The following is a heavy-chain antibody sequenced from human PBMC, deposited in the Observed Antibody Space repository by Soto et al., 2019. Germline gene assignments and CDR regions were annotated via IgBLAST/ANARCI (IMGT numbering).Heavy chain of an antibody. Sequence: VVSLIFSCASSGFTFISYGMHWVRQPPGKGLEWVALISDDGDKRYYADSVRGRLIISRDNSKDTLYLQMNSLGPDDTAVYFCAKARVRIVGANSFDYWGQGTPVTVSS. CDR2: ISDDGDKR. J-gene: IGHJ4*02. D-gene: IGHD1-26*01. CDR1: GFTFISYG. V-gene: IGHV3-30*18. CDR3: AKARVRIVGANSFDY.